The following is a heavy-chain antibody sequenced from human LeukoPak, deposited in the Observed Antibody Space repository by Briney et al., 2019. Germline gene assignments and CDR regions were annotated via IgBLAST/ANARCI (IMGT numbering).Heavy chain of an antibody. Sequence: GGSLRLSCSVSGFSFSSYAMHWVRQAPGKGLEYVSSISSNGDSTYYADSVKGRFTISSDNSKNTLFLQMSSLRAEDTAVYYCVKDRYVDYWGQGTLVTVSS. D-gene: IGHD3-16*01. V-gene: IGHV3-64D*09. CDR3: VKDRYVDY. J-gene: IGHJ4*02. CDR2: ISSNGDST. CDR1: GFSFSSYA.